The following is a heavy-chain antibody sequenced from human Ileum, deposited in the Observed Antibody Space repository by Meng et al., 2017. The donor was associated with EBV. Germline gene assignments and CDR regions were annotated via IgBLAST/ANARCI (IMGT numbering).Heavy chain of an antibody. J-gene: IGHJ4*02. D-gene: IGHD1-26*01. CDR3: ARSPYSGSALPFFDY. V-gene: IGHV4-30-4*01. CDR2: IYYSGST. CDR1: GASFNIPDYY. Sequence: LVNPPTPLSLPCPFSGASFNIPDYYGGWLLQPPEKGLELIGYIYYSGSTYYNPSLKSRVSISGDTSNKQFSLKLTSVTAADTAVYYCARSPYSGSALPFFDYWGQGSLVTVSS.